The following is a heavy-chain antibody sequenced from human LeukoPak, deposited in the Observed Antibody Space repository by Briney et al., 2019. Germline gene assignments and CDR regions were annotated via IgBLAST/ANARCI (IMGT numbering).Heavy chain of an antibody. J-gene: IGHJ5*02. D-gene: IGHD3-3*01. CDR2: VQTSGSA. Sequence: PSETLSLTCSVSGASISSYYWSWSRQPAGKGLEWIGRVQTSGSAKYNPSLKSRVTISVDKSNNQFSLKVNSVTAADTAVYYCARDFLSGPNWFDPWGQGTLVTVSS. CDR3: ARDFLSGPNWFDP. CDR1: GASISSYY. V-gene: IGHV4-4*07.